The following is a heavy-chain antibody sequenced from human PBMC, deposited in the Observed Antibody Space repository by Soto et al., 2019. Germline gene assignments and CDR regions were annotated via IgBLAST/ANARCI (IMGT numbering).Heavy chain of an antibody. J-gene: IGHJ4*02. CDR2: IYWDDDK. CDR3: AHRVLRTVFGLVTTTAIYVDF. D-gene: IGHD3-3*01. CDR1: GFSLTTSGVG. V-gene: IGHV2-5*02. Sequence: QITLNESGPPVVRPTETLTLTCRFSGFSLTTSGVGVGWIRQSPGKAPEWLALIYWDDDKRYSASLKSRLTNTKDTSKNQVVLTVTDLYPADTASYYCAHRVLRTVFGLVTTTAIYVDFWGQGTPVADSS.